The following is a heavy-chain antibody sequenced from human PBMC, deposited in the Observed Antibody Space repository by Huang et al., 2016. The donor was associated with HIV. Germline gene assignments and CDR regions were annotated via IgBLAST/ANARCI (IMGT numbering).Heavy chain of an antibody. V-gene: IGHV3-30*04. Sequence: QVQLVESGGGLVQPGRSLRLSCAASGFTFTNYAIHWVRQAPGKGLEGVAFISEDGINKFYADSVKGRFTISRDNSKSTLYLLMNSLRVDDTALYYCARSAVPGDGDWFDPWGQGTLVTVSS. D-gene: IGHD6-19*01. CDR2: ISEDGINK. CDR3: ARSAVPGDGDWFDP. J-gene: IGHJ5*02. CDR1: GFTFTNYA.